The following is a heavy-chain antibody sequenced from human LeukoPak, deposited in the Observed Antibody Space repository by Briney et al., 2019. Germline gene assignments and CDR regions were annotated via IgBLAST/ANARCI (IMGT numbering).Heavy chain of an antibody. CDR3: TKGSADY. V-gene: IGHV3-33*06. CDR1: GFTFSNYA. Sequence: GRSLKLSCAASGFTFSNYAMHWVRQAPGKGLEWMAIIWYDGSYKYYADSVKGRFTISRDSSKNTLYLQMNSLRAEDTALYYCTKGSADYWGQGALVTVSS. J-gene: IGHJ4*02. CDR2: IWYDGSYK.